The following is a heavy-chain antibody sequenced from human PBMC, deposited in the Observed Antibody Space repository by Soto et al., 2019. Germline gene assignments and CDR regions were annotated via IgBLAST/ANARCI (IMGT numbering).Heavy chain of an antibody. D-gene: IGHD5-18*01. Sequence: SETLSLTCTVSGGSISSGDYYWSWIRQPPGKGLEWIGYIYYSGSTYYNPSLKSRVTISVDTSKNQFSLKLSSVTAADTAVYYCARVGLRRQLWPEYYFDYWGQGTLVTVSS. V-gene: IGHV4-30-4*01. J-gene: IGHJ4*02. CDR2: IYYSGST. CDR3: ARVGLRRQLWPEYYFDY. CDR1: GGSISSGDYY.